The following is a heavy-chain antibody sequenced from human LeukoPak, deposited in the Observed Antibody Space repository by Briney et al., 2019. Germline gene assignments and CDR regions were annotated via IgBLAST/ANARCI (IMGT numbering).Heavy chain of an antibody. V-gene: IGHV1-2*02. CDR1: GYTFIGYY. CDR3: ARAYTGFEAFDY. J-gene: IGHJ4*02. D-gene: IGHD5-12*01. CDR2: ISPNSGGT. Sequence: ASVKVSCKASGYTFIGYYMHWVRQAPGQGLEWMGWISPNSGGTNYAQKFQDRVTMTRDTSISTAYMELSRLRSGDTAMYFCARAYTGFEAFDYWGQGTLVTVSS.